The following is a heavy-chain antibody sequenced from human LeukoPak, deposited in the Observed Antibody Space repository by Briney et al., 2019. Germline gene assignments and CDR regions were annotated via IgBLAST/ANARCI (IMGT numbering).Heavy chain of an antibody. Sequence: PGGSLRLSCAASGFTFSNYVMSWVRQAPGKGLQWVSAISNSGDNTYYPDSVKGRFTVSRDNSKNTLYLQVNSLRADDTAVYYCARNPTGYPNWFDPWGPGTLVIISS. CDR2: ISNSGDNT. CDR3: ARNPTGYPNWFDP. D-gene: IGHD3-9*01. CDR1: GFTFSNYV. V-gene: IGHV3-23*01. J-gene: IGHJ5*02.